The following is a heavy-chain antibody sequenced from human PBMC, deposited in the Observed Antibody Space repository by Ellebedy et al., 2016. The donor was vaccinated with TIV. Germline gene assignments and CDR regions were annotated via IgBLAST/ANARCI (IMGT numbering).Heavy chain of an antibody. V-gene: IGHV1-18*01. CDR3: ARDGDY. Sequence: AASVKVSCKTSGYTFTSYGISWVRQAPGQGLEWMGWISVSNGDTNSAQKLQGRVTMTTDTSTSTAYMELRSLRSDDTAVYYCARDGDYWGQGTLVTVSS. CDR2: ISVSNGDT. CDR1: GYTFTSYG. J-gene: IGHJ4*02.